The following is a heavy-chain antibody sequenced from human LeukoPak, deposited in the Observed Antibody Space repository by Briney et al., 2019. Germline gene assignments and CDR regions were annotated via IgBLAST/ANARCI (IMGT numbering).Heavy chain of an antibody. V-gene: IGHV4-4*09. CDR2: IYTSGST. D-gene: IGHD6-13*01. Sequence: SETLSLTCTVSGGSISSYYWSWIRQPPRKGLQWIGYIYTSGSTNYNPSLKSRVTISVGTSKNQFSLQLSPVTAADTAVYYCARGPFSSKTNDWLDPGSQRTLVSVSS. J-gene: IGHJ5*02. CDR3: ARGPFSSKTNDWLDP. CDR1: GGSISSYY.